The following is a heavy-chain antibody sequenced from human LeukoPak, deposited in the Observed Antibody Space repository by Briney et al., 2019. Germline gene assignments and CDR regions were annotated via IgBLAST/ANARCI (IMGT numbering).Heavy chain of an antibody. CDR1: GGSISSSGYY. CDR3: TRRDYDFWSGSVHYAFDI. Sequence: SETLSLTCTVSGGSISSSGYYWGWIRQPPGKGLEWIGSVDYTGITSHSPSLKSRVTISVDTSKNQFSLKLSSVTAADTAVYYCTRRDYDFWSGSVHYAFDIWGQGTMVTVSS. D-gene: IGHD3-3*01. CDR2: VDYTGIT. J-gene: IGHJ3*02. V-gene: IGHV4-39*01.